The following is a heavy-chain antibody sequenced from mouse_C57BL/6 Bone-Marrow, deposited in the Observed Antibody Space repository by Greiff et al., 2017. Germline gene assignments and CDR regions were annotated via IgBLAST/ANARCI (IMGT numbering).Heavy chain of an antibody. V-gene: IGHV1-80*01. CDR1: GYAFSSYW. CDR2: LYPGDGDT. Sequence: LQESGAELVKPGASVKISCKASGYAFSSYWMNWVKQRPGKGLEWIGQLYPGDGDTNYNGKFKGKATLTADNSSSTAYMQLSSLTSEDSAYYFCARPYYGSSHFGYWGQGTTHTVSS. CDR3: ARPYYGSSHFGY. J-gene: IGHJ2*01. D-gene: IGHD1-1*01.